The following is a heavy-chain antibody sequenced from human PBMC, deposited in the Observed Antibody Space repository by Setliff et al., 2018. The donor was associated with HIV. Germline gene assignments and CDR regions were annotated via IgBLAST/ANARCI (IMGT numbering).Heavy chain of an antibody. J-gene: IGHJ4*02. CDR2: IYYSGNT. CDR3: ARRVILSYGYYFDY. CDR1: GGSISSSNYY. D-gene: IGHD3-16*02. Sequence: SETLSLTCTVSGGSISSSNYYWGWLRQPPGKGLEWIGSIYYSGNTYYNPSLKSRVTISVDTSKDQFSLKLSSVTAADTAVYHCARRVILSYGYYFDYWGQGTLVTVSS. V-gene: IGHV4-39*01.